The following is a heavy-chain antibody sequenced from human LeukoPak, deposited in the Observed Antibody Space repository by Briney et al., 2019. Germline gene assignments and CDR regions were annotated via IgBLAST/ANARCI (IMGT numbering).Heavy chain of an antibody. CDR2: FYHSAST. V-gene: IGHV4-59*12. CDR3: ARYQTTVTNLDY. CDR1: GGFNTHYY. J-gene: IGHJ4*02. D-gene: IGHD4-17*01. Sequence: PSETLSLTCSVSGGFNTHYYWSWIRQPPGKGLEWIGYFYHSASTNYNPSLKSRVTISVDTSKNHFSLKLSSVTAADTAVYYCARYQTTVTNLDYWGQGTLVTVSS.